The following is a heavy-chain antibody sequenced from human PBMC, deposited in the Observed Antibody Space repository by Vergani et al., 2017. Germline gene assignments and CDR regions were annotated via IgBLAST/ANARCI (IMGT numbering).Heavy chain of an antibody. D-gene: IGHD2-21*02. CDR2: IYYSGSN. J-gene: IGHJ4*02. CDR3: AGVSYCGGDCYIPNDY. Sequence: LQLQESGPGLVKPSETLSPTCTVSGGSISSSSYYWGWIRQPPGKGLEWIGSIYYSGSNYYNPSLKSRVTISVDTSENQFSLKLSSVTAAVTAVYDCAGVSYCGGDCYIPNDYWGQGTLVTVSS. V-gene: IGHV4-39*07. CDR1: GGSISSSSYY.